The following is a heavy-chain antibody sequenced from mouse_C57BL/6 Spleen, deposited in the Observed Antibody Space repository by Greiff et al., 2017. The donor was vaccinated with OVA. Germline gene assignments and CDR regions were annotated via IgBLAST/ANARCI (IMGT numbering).Heavy chain of an antibody. J-gene: IGHJ1*03. CDR1: GYTFTSYW. CDR2: IYPGSGST. V-gene: IGHV1-55*01. D-gene: IGHD1-1*02. CDR3: ARTDGGSFYWYFDV. Sequence: VQLQQPGAELVKPGASVKMSCKASGYTFTSYWITWVKQRPGQGLEWIGDIYPGSGSTNYNEKFKSKATLTVDTSSSTAYMQLSSLTSDDSAVYYCARTDGGSFYWYFDVWGTGTTVTVSS.